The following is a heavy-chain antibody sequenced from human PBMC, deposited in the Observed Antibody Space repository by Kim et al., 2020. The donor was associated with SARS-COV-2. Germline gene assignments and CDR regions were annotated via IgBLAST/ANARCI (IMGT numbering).Heavy chain of an antibody. D-gene: IGHD6-19*01. CDR3: ARDSERDSSGWYGNWFGP. Sequence: ASVKVSCKASGYTFTGYYMHWVRQAPGQGLEWMGWINPNSGGTNYAQKFQGRVTMTRDTSISTAYMELSRLRSDDTAVYYCARDSERDSSGWYGNWFGPWGQGTVVTVPS. CDR1: GYTFTGYY. V-gene: IGHV1-2*02. CDR2: INPNSGGT. J-gene: IGHJ5*02.